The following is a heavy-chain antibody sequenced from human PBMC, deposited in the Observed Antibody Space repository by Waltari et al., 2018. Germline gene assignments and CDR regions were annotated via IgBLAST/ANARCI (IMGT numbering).Heavy chain of an antibody. CDR2: IYHSGST. Sequence: QVQLQESGPGLVKPSETLSLTCAVSGYSISSGYYWGWIRQPPGKGLEWIGSIYHSGSTYYNPSLKSRVTISVDTSKNQFSLKLSSVTAADTAVYYCAGLRITMVQGVITDYYDSSGYLYWGQGTLVTVSS. J-gene: IGHJ4*02. V-gene: IGHV4-38-2*01. D-gene: IGHD3-10*01. CDR1: GYSISSGYY. CDR3: AGLRITMVQGVITDYYDSSGYLY.